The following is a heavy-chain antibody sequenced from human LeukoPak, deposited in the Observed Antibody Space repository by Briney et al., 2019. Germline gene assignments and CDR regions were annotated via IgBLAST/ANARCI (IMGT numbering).Heavy chain of an antibody. CDR1: GFTFSSYG. CDR3: ARALIYDSTLGGAMDV. Sequence: PGRSLRLSCAASGFTFSSYGMHWVRQAPGKGLEWVAVISYDGSNKYYADSVKGRFTISRDNSKNTLYLQMNSLRAEDTAVYYCARALIYDSTLGGAMDVWGQGTTVTVSS. V-gene: IGHV3-30*03. D-gene: IGHD3-22*01. CDR2: ISYDGSNK. J-gene: IGHJ6*02.